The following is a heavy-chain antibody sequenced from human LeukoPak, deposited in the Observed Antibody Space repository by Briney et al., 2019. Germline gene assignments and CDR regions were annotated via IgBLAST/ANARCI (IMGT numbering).Heavy chain of an antibody. J-gene: IGHJ6*03. V-gene: IGHV4-38-2*02. CDR1: GYSISSGYY. CDR2: IYHSGST. D-gene: IGHD6-19*01. CDR3: ARRRKGYSSGWGYYYYMDV. Sequence: PSETLSLTCTVSGYSISSGYYWGWIRQPPGKGLEWIGSIYHSGSTYYNPSLKSRVTISVDTSKNQFSLKLSSVTAADTAVYYCARRRKGYSSGWGYYYYMDVWGKGTTVTISS.